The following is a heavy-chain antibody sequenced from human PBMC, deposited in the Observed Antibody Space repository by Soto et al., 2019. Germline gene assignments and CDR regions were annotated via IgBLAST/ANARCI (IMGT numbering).Heavy chain of an antibody. V-gene: IGHV1-18*01. CDR3: ARDPYHVLMVNAPNLYGMDV. Sequence: ASVKVSCKASGYTFTSYDINWVRQATGQGLEWMGRISTYNGNTNYPQSLQGRLTMTTDTSTTTAYMELRSLRSDDTAVHYCARDPYHVLMVNAPNLYGMDVWGQGTTVTV. D-gene: IGHD2-8*01. CDR2: ISTYNGNT. CDR1: GYTFTSYD. J-gene: IGHJ6*02.